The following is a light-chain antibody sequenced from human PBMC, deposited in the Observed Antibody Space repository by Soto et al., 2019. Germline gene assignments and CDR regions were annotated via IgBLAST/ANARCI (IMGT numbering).Light chain of an antibody. CDR3: QQSYIMSEGYT. J-gene: IGKJ2*01. Sequence: DIQVTQSPSSLSASAGDRVTITCRASQSISNHLNWYQKKPGKAPKLLIYAASSLQSGVPSRFSCSGSRPDFTLPIISPQAKDIATKDRQQSYIMSEGYTFGQGTKLEIK. V-gene: IGKV1-39*01. CDR2: AAS. CDR1: QSISNH.